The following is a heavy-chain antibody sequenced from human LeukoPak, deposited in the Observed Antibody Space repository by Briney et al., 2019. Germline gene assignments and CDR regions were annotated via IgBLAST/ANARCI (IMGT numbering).Heavy chain of an antibody. J-gene: IGHJ4*02. CDR1: GYSFINYY. V-gene: IGHV5-51*01. Sequence: GESMKISCSCSGYSFINYYIGWLRQMPGKGLEWIGVTYPGGSDTSYNPSFKGQVIFSADKSTTTVYLQWSRLQASDTAIYYCARQYSSGWFRHFDYWGQGTLITV. CDR2: TYPGGSDT. D-gene: IGHD3-22*01. CDR3: ARQYSSGWFRHFDY.